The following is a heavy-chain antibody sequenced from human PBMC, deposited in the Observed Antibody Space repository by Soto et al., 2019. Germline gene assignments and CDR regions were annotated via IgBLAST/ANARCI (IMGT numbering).Heavy chain of an antibody. CDR1: GYTFTSYD. J-gene: IGHJ6*02. CDR3: ATSYGDYGAQFYYYGMDV. D-gene: IGHD4-17*01. V-gene: IGHV1-8*01. Sequence: ASVKVSCKASGYTFTSYDINWVRQATGQGLEWMGWMNPNSGNTGYAQKFQGRVTMTEDTSTDTAYMELSSLRSEDTAVYYCATSYGDYGAQFYYYGMDVWGQGTTVTVSS. CDR2: MNPNSGNT.